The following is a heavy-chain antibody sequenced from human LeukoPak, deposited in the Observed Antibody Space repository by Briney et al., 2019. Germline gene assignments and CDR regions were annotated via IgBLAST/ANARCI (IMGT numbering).Heavy chain of an antibody. D-gene: IGHD2-15*01. CDR2: IRYDGSNE. CDR3: AKVVVVVAAPPYNWFDP. Sequence: GSLRLACAASGFTFSSYGMHWVRQAPGKGLEWVAFIRYDGSNEYYADSVKGRFTISRDNSKNTLYLQMNSLRAEDTAVYYCAKVVVVVAAPPYNWFDPWGQGTLVTVSS. CDR1: GFTFSSYG. J-gene: IGHJ5*02. V-gene: IGHV3-30*02.